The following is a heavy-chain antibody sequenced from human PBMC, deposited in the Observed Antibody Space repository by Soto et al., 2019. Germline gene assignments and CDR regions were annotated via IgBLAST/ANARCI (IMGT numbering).Heavy chain of an antibody. V-gene: IGHV3-30*03. J-gene: IGHJ5*02. CDR1: GLTFNRYR. Sequence: PGGSLRLSCAASGLTFNRYRMHWVRQAPGKGLEWAAHISYDGSNQHYAESVRGRFTISRDNAKNSVFLHLNSLRVEDTAVYYCARDNDGAQFASGYNDLWGQGTLVTVSS. CDR3: ARDNDGAQFASGYNDL. D-gene: IGHD2-2*02. CDR2: ISYDGSNQ.